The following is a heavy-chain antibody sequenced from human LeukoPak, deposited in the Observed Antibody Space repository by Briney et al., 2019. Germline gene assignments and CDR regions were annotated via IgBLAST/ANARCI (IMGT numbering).Heavy chain of an antibody. V-gene: IGHV3-74*01. J-gene: IGHJ4*02. CDR3: ARDADYCGTFTCPPDY. CDR1: GFTFSIYW. D-gene: IGHD2-21*01. CDR2: INTDGSVT. Sequence: GGSLRLSCAASGFTFSIYWMHWVRQVPGKGLVWVSRINTDGSVTSYADSVKGRFTISRDNAKNTLYLQMSSLRAEDTAVYYCARDADYCGTFTCPPDYWGQGSLVTVSS.